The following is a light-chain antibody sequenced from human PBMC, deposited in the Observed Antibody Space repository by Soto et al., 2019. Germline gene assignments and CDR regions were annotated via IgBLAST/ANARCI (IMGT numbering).Light chain of an antibody. J-gene: IGKJ1*01. Sequence: DIQMTQSPSTLSASVGDRVTITCRASQSISSWLAWYQQKPGKAPNLLIYKASSLESGVPSRFSGSGSGTEFTLTISSLQPDDSATYYCQNYNSPAWTFGQGTKVEI. V-gene: IGKV1-5*03. CDR1: QSISSW. CDR3: QNYNSPAWT. CDR2: KAS.